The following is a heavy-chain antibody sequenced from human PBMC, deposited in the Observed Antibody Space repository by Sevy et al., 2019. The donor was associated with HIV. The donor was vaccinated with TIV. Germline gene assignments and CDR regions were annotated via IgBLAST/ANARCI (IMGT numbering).Heavy chain of an antibody. CDR1: GFTFSSYV. V-gene: IGHV3-30-3*01. Sequence: GGSLRLSCAASGFTFSSYVMHWVRQAPGKGLEWVAVISYDGSNKNYADSVKGRFTISRDNSKNILFLQMNSLRAEDTAVYYCAKDFTGYNGMDVWGQGTMVTVSS. D-gene: IGHD3-9*01. J-gene: IGHJ6*02. CDR2: ISYDGSNK. CDR3: AKDFTGYNGMDV.